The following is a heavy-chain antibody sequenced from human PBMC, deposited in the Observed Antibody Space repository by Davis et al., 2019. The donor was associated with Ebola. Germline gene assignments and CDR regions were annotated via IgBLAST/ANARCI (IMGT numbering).Heavy chain of an antibody. Sequence: ASVKVSCKASGYTFTSYGISWVRQAPGQGLEWMGWISAYNGNTNYAQKLQGRVTMTTDTSTSTAYMELRSLRSDDTAVYYCAKFGFPTFSRYNWFDPWGQGTLVTVSS. D-gene: IGHD3-16*01. CDR1: GYTFTSYG. J-gene: IGHJ5*02. CDR2: ISAYNGNT. V-gene: IGHV1-18*01. CDR3: AKFGFPTFSRYNWFDP.